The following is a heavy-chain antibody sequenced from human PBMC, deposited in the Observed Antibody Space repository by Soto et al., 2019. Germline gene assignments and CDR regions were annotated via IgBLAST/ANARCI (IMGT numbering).Heavy chain of an antibody. Sequence: EVQVLDSGGGLVQPGGSLRLSCAASGFTFNNYAMNWVRQAPGKGLEWVATISATGGSTYYADSVKGRFTISRDNSKNTLYLQMNCLRVEYTAVYYCANDRLAGNFDYCGQGPQVTVSS. CDR3: ANDRLAGNFDY. CDR1: GFTFNNYA. V-gene: IGHV3-23*01. CDR2: ISATGGST. J-gene: IGHJ4*02.